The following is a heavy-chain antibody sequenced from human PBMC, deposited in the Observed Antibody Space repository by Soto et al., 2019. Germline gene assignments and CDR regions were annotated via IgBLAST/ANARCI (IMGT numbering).Heavy chain of an antibody. J-gene: IGHJ3*01. Sequence: EVQLVESGGGLVKPGGSLRFSCAASGFNFTSHSMNWVRQAPGKGLEWVSSISRTSNYIYYADSVKGRFTISRDNAKNSLYPQMNSLRAEDTAVYYCTGGVEIVSTTHDAFDVWGQGAVVSVSS. CDR3: TGGVEIVSTTHDAFDV. CDR2: ISRTSNYI. D-gene: IGHD5-12*01. CDR1: GFNFTSHS. V-gene: IGHV3-21*01.